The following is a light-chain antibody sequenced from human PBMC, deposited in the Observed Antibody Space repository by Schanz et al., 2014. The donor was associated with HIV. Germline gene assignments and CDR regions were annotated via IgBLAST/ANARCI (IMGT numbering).Light chain of an antibody. Sequence: QSALTQPPSASGSPGQSVTISCTGTSSDVGGYNYVSWYQQHPGKAPKLIIYDVNNRPSGVSNRFSGSKSGNTASLTVSGLQAEDEADYYCSSYAGSNNLVFGGGTKLTVL. J-gene: IGLJ2*01. CDR1: SSDVGGYNY. CDR2: DVN. V-gene: IGLV2-8*01. CDR3: SSYAGSNNLV.